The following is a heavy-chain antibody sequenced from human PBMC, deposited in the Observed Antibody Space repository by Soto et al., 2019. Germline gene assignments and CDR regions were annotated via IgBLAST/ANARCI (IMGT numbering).Heavy chain of an antibody. Sequence: SGGSLRLSCAASGFTFSNYGMHWVRQAPGKGLEWVAVIWYDGSYKYYADSVRGRFTISRDNSKNTLYLQMNSLRAEDTALYYCARAQYSSSWYPFDYWGQGSLVTVSS. J-gene: IGHJ4*02. V-gene: IGHV3-33*08. CDR3: ARAQYSSSWYPFDY. D-gene: IGHD6-13*01. CDR2: IWYDGSYK. CDR1: GFTFSNYG.